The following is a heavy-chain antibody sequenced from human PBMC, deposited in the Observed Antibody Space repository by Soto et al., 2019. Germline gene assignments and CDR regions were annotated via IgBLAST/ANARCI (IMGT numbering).Heavy chain of an antibody. J-gene: IGHJ6*02. CDR1: GYTFSGYY. CDR3: ARSGYWYYYDSSGYSYGMDV. V-gene: IGHV1-2*04. Sequence: GASVKVSCKASGYTFSGYYIHWVRQAPGQGPEWMGWINPNSGGTNYAQKFQGWVTMTRDTSISTAYMELSRLRSDDTAMYYCARSGYWYYYDSSGYSYGMDVWGQGTTVTVSS. D-gene: IGHD3-22*01. CDR2: INPNSGGT.